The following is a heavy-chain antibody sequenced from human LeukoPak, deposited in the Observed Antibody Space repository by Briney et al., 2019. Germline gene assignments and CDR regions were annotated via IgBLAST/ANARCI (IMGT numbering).Heavy chain of an antibody. CDR3: ARVRSITMVRGARPGAFDI. V-gene: IGHV3-53*01. CDR1: GFTVSSNY. J-gene: IGHJ3*02. Sequence: GGSLRLSCAASGFTVSSNYVSWVRQAPGKGLEWVSVIYSGGSTYYADSVKGRFTISRDNSKNTLHLQMNSLRAEDTAVYYCARVRSITMVRGARPGAFDIWGQGTMVTVSS. D-gene: IGHD3-10*01. CDR2: IYSGGST.